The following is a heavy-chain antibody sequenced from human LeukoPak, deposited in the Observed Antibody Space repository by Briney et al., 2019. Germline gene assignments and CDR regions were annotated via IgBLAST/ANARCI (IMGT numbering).Heavy chain of an antibody. V-gene: IGHV1-8*01. Sequence: ASVKVSCKASGYTFTSYDINWVRQATGQGLEWMGWMNPNSGNTGYAQKFQGRVTMTRNTSISTAYMELSSLRSEDTAVYYCARDFRMVRGDIRSGWFDPWGQGTLVTVSS. CDR2: MNPNSGNT. CDR3: ARDFRMVRGDIRSGWFDP. CDR1: GYTFTSYD. J-gene: IGHJ5*02. D-gene: IGHD3-10*01.